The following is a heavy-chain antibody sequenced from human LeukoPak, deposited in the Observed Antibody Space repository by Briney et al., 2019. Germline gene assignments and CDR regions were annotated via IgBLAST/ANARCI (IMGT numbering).Heavy chain of an antibody. CDR1: GYTFTSYA. CDR2: INTNTGNP. V-gene: IGHV7-4-1*02. CDR3: ARPIAAAGCNWFDP. Sequence: GASVKVSCKASGYTFTSYAMNWVRQAPGQGLEWMGWINTNTGNPTYAQGFTGRFVFSLDTSVSTAYLQISSLKAEDTAVYYCARPIAAAGCNWFDPWGQGTLVTVSS. D-gene: IGHD6-13*01. J-gene: IGHJ5*02.